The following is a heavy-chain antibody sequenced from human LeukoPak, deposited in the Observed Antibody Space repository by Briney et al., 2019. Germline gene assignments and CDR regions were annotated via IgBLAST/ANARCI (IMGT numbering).Heavy chain of an antibody. J-gene: IGHJ5*02. CDR3: ARDTCNGGSCFNWFDP. D-gene: IGHD2-15*01. CDR1: GYTFTDYY. V-gene: IGHV1-2*02. Sequence: ASVKVSCKASGYTFTDYYTHWVRQAPGQGLEWMGWINPNGGGTKYAQKFQGRVTMTRETSISTAYMELSSLAYDDTAVYYCARDTCNGGSCFNWFDPWGQGTLVTVSS. CDR2: INPNGGGT.